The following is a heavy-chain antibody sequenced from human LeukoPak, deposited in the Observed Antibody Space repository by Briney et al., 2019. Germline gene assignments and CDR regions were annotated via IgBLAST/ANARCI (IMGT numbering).Heavy chain of an antibody. D-gene: IGHD6-13*01. CDR1: GFIFSSFSMN. V-gene: IGHV4-39*02. CDR2: IYYSGGT. CDR3: ARARKQQLYFGAFDI. Sequence: PGASLRLSCAASGFIFSSFSMNWVRQPPGKGLEWIGSIYYSGGTYHNPSLKSRVTISVDTSKNHFSLKLSSVTAADTAVYYCARARKQQLYFGAFDIWGQGTMVTVSS. J-gene: IGHJ3*02.